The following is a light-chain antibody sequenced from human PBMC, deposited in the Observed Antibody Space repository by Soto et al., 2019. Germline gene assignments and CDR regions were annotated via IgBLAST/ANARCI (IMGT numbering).Light chain of an antibody. CDR2: DAS. J-gene: IGKJ4*01. V-gene: IGKV3-11*01. Sequence: EIVLTQSPATLSLSPGERATLSCRASQSVITYLAWYQQKPGQSPRLLIYDASNRATGIPARFSGSGSGTDFTLTISSLETEDFAVYYCQQRRQWPITFGGGTKVEIK. CDR3: QQRRQWPIT. CDR1: QSVITY.